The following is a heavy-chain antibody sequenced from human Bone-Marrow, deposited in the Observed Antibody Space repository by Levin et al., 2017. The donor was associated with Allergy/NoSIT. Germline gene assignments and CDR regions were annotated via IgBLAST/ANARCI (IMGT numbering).Heavy chain of an antibody. CDR1: GYTLTELS. D-gene: IGHD2-15*01. Sequence: ASVKVSCKVSGYTLTELSMHWVRQAPGKGLEWMGGFDPEDGETIYAQKFQGRVTMTEDTSTDTAYMELSSLRSEDTAVYYCATDITCSGGSCYSGFYYFDYWGQGTLVTVSS. CDR2: FDPEDGET. V-gene: IGHV1-24*01. CDR3: ATDITCSGGSCYSGFYYFDY. J-gene: IGHJ4*02.